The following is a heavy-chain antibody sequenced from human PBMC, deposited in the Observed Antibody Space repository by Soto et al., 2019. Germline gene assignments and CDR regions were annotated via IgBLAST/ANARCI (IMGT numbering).Heavy chain of an antibody. CDR2: IYYSGST. CDR3: AREIAAAPDAFDI. V-gene: IGHV4-59*01. J-gene: IGHJ3*02. CDR1: GGSISSYY. D-gene: IGHD6-13*01. Sequence: PSETLSLTCTVSGGSISSYYWSWIRQPPGKGLEWIGYIYYSGSTNYNPSLKSRVTISVDTSKNQFSLKLSSVTAADTAVYYCAREIAAAPDAFDIWGQGTMVTVSS.